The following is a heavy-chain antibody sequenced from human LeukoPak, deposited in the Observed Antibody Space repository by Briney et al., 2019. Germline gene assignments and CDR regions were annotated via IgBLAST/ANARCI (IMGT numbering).Heavy chain of an antibody. CDR3: ARDYRDYYDSSGYYPVY. CDR1: GYTFTSYY. J-gene: IGHJ4*02. V-gene: IGHV1-46*01. CDR2: INPSGGST. Sequence: ASVKVSCKASGYTFTSYYMHWVRQAPGQGLEWMGIINPSGGSTSYAQKFQGRVTMTRDTSTSTVYMELSSLRSEDTAVYYCARDYRDYYDSSGYYPVYWGQGTLVTVSS. D-gene: IGHD3-22*01.